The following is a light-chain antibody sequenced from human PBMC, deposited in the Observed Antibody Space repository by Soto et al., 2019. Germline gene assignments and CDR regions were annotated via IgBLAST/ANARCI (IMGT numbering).Light chain of an antibody. CDR1: QSISSW. CDR2: KAS. CDR3: QQYNSYWT. V-gene: IGKV1-5*03. Sequence: DIQMTQSPFTLSASVGDRVTITCRASQSISSWLAWYQQKPGKAPKLLIYKASSLESGVPSRFSGSGSGTAFTLTISSLQPDDFATYYCQQYNSYWTFGQGTKVDIK. J-gene: IGKJ1*01.